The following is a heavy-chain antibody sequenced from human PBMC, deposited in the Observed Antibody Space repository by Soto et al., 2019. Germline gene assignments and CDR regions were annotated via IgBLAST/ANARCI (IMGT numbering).Heavy chain of an antibody. V-gene: IGHV3-74*01. CDR3: VRKVGASYMPAEYFQH. D-gene: IGHD2-2*01. CDR1: GFSFSTYW. J-gene: IGHJ1*01. Sequence: EVQLVESGGGLVQPGGSLRLSCAASGFSFSTYWMHWVRQGPGKGLVWVSRIDHDGRSTSYADSVKGRFTISRDNAKNTLSLQMNSLTVEDTGVYYGVRKVGASYMPAEYFQHWGQGTLVTVSS. CDR2: IDHDGRST.